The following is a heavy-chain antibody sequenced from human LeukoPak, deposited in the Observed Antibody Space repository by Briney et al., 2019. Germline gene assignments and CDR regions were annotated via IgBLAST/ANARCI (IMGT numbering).Heavy chain of an antibody. CDR3: ARQYTYASNWFDP. D-gene: IGHD5-18*01. CDR1: GFSIGSYY. J-gene: IGHJ5*02. CDR2: IYNTGTT. Sequence: NPSETLSLTCTASGFSIGSYYLSRIRQPPGKGLEWVGYIYNTGTTKYNPSLKSRVTILVDTSKNQFSLKLTSVTAADTAVYYCARQYTYASNWFDPWGRGTLVTVSS. V-gene: IGHV4-59*01.